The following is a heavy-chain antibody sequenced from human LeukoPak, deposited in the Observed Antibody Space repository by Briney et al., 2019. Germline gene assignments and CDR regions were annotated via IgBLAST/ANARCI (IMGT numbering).Heavy chain of an antibody. D-gene: IGHD4-17*01. CDR3: TLDATDRFDY. CDR1: GCRFTSYW. Sequence: GESLKISCKGSGCRFTSYWIGWVRQMPGEGLEWMGIIYPGDSKTRYSPSFQGQVTISADKSISTAYLQWSSLKASDTAMYYCTLDATDRFDYWGQGTLVTVSS. CDR2: IYPGDSKT. V-gene: IGHV5-51*01. J-gene: IGHJ4*02.